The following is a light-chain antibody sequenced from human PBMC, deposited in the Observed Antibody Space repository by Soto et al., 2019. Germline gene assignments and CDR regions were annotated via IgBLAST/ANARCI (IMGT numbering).Light chain of an antibody. CDR2: GAS. J-gene: IGKJ1*01. Sequence: IVLTQSPGTLSLSPGERATLSCRASQSVSSSYLAWYQQKPGQAPRLLIYGASSRATVIPHRFSGSGSGTDLPLTISSLEPEDLAVYYCQQYCSSPDTFCQGTTLEIK. V-gene: IGKV3-20*01. CDR3: QQYCSSPDT. CDR1: QSVSSSY.